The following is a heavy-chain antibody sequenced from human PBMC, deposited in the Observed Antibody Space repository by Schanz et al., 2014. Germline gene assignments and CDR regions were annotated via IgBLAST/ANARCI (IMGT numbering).Heavy chain of an antibody. V-gene: IGHV3-30*04. CDR1: GGTFSSEN. CDR2: ISEDGTNK. J-gene: IGHJ4*02. Sequence: QVQLGERGGGEGKPGRSLRKEGAASGGTFSSENMHWVREAADTGLEWVAGISEDGTNKYYADSVKGRFTISRDNSKNTLYLQMNSPRAEDTAVYYCARVRTIYGSGAMGYWGQGTLVTVSS. D-gene: IGHD3-10*01. CDR3: ARVRTIYGSGAMGY.